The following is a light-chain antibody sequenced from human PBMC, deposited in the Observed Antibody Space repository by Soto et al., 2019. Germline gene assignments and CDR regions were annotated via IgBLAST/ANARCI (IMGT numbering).Light chain of an antibody. J-gene: IGLJ1*01. CDR3: SSYTSSSTYV. Sequence: QSALTQPPSVSGSPGQSVTISCTGTSSDVGSYNGVSWYQQPPGTAPKPMIYDVSNRPSGVPDRFSGSKSGNTASLTISGLQAEDEGDYYCSSYTSSSTYVFGTGTKLTVL. CDR2: DVS. V-gene: IGLV2-18*02. CDR1: SSDVGSYNG.